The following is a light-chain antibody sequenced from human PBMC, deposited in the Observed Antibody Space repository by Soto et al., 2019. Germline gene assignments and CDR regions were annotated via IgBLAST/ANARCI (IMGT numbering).Light chain of an antibody. CDR1: QNIGSY. V-gene: IGKV1-39*01. Sequence: DVQMTQSPFSLSASVGDRVTITCRASQNIGSYLNWYQQKPGKAPQHLIYGAPSLHSGVPSRFSGRGSRTDFTLTISSRQPEDFATYYCQQGYSSPEGPLTFGGGTKVEIK. CDR3: QQGYSSPEGPLT. CDR2: GAP. J-gene: IGKJ4*01.